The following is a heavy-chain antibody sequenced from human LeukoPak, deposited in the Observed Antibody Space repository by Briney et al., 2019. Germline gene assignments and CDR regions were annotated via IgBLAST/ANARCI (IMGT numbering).Heavy chain of an antibody. CDR1: GFTLSDYG. J-gene: IGHJ4*02. CDR2: IPFDGSHK. V-gene: IGHV3-30*02. Sequence: GGSLRLSCVVSGFTLSDYGIHWDRQAPGRGLQWVAFIPFDGSHKYYADSVEGRFTISRDTSKNTLYLQMNSLTVEDTAVYFCSKDFGPWGVGATPHYWGQGTLVTVSS. D-gene: IGHD1-26*01. CDR3: SKDFGPWGVGATPHY.